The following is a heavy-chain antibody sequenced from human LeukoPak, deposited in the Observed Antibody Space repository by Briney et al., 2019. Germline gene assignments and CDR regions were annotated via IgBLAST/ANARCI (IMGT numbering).Heavy chain of an antibody. Sequence: GGSLRLSCAASGFTFDDYAMHWVRQAPGKGLEWVSGISWNSGSIGYADSVKGRFTISRDNAKNSLYLQMNSLRAEDMALYYCARSYSSSPGHFDYWGQGTLVTVSS. J-gene: IGHJ4*02. V-gene: IGHV3-9*03. CDR3: ARSYSSSPGHFDY. D-gene: IGHD6-6*01. CDR2: ISWNSGSI. CDR1: GFTFDDYA.